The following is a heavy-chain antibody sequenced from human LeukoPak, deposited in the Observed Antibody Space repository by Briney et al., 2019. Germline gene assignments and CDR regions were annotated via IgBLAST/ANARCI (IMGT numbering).Heavy chain of an antibody. Sequence: GGSLRLSCAASGFTLSSYAMSWVRQGPGKGLEWVSAISVSGNTYHADSVKGRFTISRDSYKNTLYLQMNSLRAEDTAVYYCARDQGVHCSGGSCTAFDIWGQGTMVTVSS. D-gene: IGHD2-15*01. CDR3: ARDQGVHCSGGSCTAFDI. CDR2: ISVSGNT. J-gene: IGHJ3*02. V-gene: IGHV3-23*01. CDR1: GFTLSSYA.